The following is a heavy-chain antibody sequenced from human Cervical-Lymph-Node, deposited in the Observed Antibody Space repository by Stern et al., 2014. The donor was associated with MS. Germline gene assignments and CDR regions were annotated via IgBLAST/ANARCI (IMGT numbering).Heavy chain of an antibody. CDR1: GYRFTDYW. V-gene: IGHV5-51*01. D-gene: IGHD1-26*01. Sequence: EVQLVESGSEVKKPGESLKISCQATGYRFTDYWIAWVRQMHGKGLELMGIIYPGDPHTKSSPSFQGQVTISADKSTSTAYMQWTSLRAPDTAMYYCARSVYRHWELPLEFDYGGQGTLFTAS. CDR3: ARSVYRHWELPLEFDY. J-gene: IGHJ4*02. CDR2: IYPGDPHT.